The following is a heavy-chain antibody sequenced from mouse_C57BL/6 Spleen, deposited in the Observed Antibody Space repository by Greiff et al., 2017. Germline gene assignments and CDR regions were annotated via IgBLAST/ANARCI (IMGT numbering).Heavy chain of an antibody. CDR1: GFTFSSYA. J-gene: IGHJ2*01. CDR3: TRKLGDYFDY. V-gene: IGHV5-9-1*02. CDR2: ISSGGDYI. Sequence: DVQLQESGEGLVKPGGSLKLSCAASGFTFSSYAMSWVRQTPEKRLEWVAYISSGGDYIYYADTVKGRFTISRDNARNTLYLQMSSLKSEDTAMYYCTRKLGDYFDYWGQGTTLTVSS. D-gene: IGHD4-1*01.